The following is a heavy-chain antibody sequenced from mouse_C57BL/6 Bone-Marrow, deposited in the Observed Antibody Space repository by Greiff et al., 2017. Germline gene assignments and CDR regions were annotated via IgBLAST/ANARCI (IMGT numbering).Heavy chain of an antibody. D-gene: IGHD2-5*01. Sequence: VQRVESDAELVKPGASVKISCKVSGYTFTDHTIHWMKQRPEQGLEWIGYIYPRDGSTKYNEKFKGKATLTADKSSSTAYMQLNSLTSEDSAVYFCARLGYYSNYGFAYWGQGTLVTVSA. V-gene: IGHV1-78*01. CDR3: ARLGYYSNYGFAY. J-gene: IGHJ3*01. CDR2: IYPRDGST. CDR1: GYTFTDHT.